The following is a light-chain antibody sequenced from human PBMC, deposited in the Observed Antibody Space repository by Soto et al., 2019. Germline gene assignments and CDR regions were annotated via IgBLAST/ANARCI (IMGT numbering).Light chain of an antibody. J-gene: IGKJ4*01. Sequence: EIVMTQSLATLSLSPGERATLSCRASQSVSSSYLSWYQQKPGQAPRLLIYGASTRATGIPARFSGSGSGTDFTLTISSLQPEDFAVYYCQQDYKLPPTFGGGTKVEIK. CDR1: QSVSSSY. V-gene: IGKV3D-7*01. CDR2: GAS. CDR3: QQDYKLPPT.